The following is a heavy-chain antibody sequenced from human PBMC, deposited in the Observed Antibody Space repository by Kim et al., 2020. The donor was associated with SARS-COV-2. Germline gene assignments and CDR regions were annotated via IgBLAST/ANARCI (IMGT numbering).Heavy chain of an antibody. CDR2: INSDGSST. J-gene: IGHJ6*04. V-gene: IGHV3-74*01. CDR1: GFTFSSYW. Sequence: GGSLRLSCAASGFTFSSYWMHWVRQAPGKGLVWVSRINSDGSSTSYADSVKGRFTISRDNAKNTLYLQRNSLRAEDTAVYYCARGDLTVFGVVNVSLYGMDVGGEGTTVTVSS. D-gene: IGHD3-3*01. CDR3: ARGDLTVFGVVNVSLYGMDV.